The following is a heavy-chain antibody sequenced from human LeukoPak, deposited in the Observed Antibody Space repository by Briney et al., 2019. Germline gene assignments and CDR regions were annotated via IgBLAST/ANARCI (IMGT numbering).Heavy chain of an antibody. CDR2: IIPIFGTA. CDR3: ASGLWIQLWLPSDY. V-gene: IGHV1-69*06. CDR1: GGTFSSYA. D-gene: IGHD5-18*01. J-gene: IGHJ4*02. Sequence: ASVKVSCKASGGTFSSYAISWVRQAPGQGLEWMGGIIPIFGTANYAQKFQGRVTITADKSTSTAYMELSSLRSEDTAVYYCASGLWIQLWLPSDYWGQGTLVTVSS.